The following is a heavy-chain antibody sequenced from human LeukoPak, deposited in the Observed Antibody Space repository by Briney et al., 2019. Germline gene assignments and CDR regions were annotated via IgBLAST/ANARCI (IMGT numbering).Heavy chain of an antibody. CDR1: GCTFSSYA. J-gene: IGHJ6*02. V-gene: IGHV1-69*04. D-gene: IGHD2-15*01. CDR3: ARLSDCSGGSCYSYYYYGMDV. Sequence: ASVKVSCKASGCTFSSYAISWVRQAPGQGLEWMGRIIPIFGIANYAQKFQGRVTITADKSTSTAYMELSSLRSEDTAVYYCARLSDCSGGSCYSYYYYGMDVWGQGTTVTVSS. CDR2: IIPIFGIA.